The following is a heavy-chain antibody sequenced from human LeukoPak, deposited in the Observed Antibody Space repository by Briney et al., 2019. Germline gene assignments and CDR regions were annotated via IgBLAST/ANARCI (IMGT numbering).Heavy chain of an antibody. V-gene: IGHV3-30*02. CDR2: IRYDGSNK. Sequence: GGSLRLSCAAPGFTFSSYGMHWVRQAPGKGLEWVAFIRYDGSNKYYADSVKGRFTISRDNAKNSLYLQMNSLRAEDTAVYYCARDASWFDPWGQGTLVTVSS. CDR3: ARDASWFDP. CDR1: GFTFSSYG. J-gene: IGHJ5*02.